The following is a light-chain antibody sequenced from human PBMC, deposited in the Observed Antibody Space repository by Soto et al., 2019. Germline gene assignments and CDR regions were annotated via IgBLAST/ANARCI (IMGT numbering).Light chain of an antibody. Sequence: DIQITHTTSSLSASVLYRVTITCQASQNINNYLNWYQQKPGRAPKLLIYDASNLEAGVPSRFRGSGSGTDFTFTISRLQPEDIATYYCQQYENLPTFGQGTRLENK. CDR1: QNINNY. CDR2: DAS. V-gene: IGKV1-33*01. J-gene: IGKJ5*01. CDR3: QQYENLPT.